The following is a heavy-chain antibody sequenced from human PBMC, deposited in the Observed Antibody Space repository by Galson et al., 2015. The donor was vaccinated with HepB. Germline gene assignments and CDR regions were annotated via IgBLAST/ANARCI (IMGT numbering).Heavy chain of an antibody. CDR2: INQDDSEK. D-gene: IGHD3-22*01. J-gene: IGHJ4*02. Sequence: SLRLSCAASGFTFNKYWMSWIRQAPGKGLERVANINQDDSEKYYVDSVKGRLTISRDNAKNSLYLQMNNLRAEDTAVYYCARDDSTGYYYFDYWGQGTLVTVSS. CDR3: ARDDSTGYYYFDY. V-gene: IGHV3-7*01. CDR1: GFTFNKYW.